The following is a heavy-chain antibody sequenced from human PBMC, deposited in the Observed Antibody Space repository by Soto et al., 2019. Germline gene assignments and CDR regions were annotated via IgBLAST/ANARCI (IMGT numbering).Heavy chain of an antibody. J-gene: IGHJ6*02. CDR1: GFTFSSYG. V-gene: IGHV3-33*01. CDR3: AREGYWDDFWNGKKPHGMDV. D-gene: IGHD3-3*01. Sequence: GGSLRLSCAASGFTFSSYGMHWVRQAPGKGLEWVAVIWYDGSNKYYADSVKGRFTISRDNSKNTLYLQMNSLRAEDTAVYYCAREGYWDDFWNGKKPHGMDVWGQGTTVTVSS. CDR2: IWYDGSNK.